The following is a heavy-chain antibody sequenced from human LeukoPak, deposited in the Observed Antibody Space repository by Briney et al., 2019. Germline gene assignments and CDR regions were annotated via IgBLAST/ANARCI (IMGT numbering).Heavy chain of an antibody. CDR3: ARARSSSGYYTLFDY. CDR2: INHSGST. J-gene: IGHJ4*02. CDR1: GGSFSGYY. V-gene: IGHV4-34*01. Sequence: PSETLSLTCAVYGGSFSGYYWSWIRQPPRKGLEWIGEINHSGSTNYNPSLKSRVTISVDTSKNQFSLKLSSVTAADTAVYYCARARSSSGYYTLFDYWGQGTLVTVSS. D-gene: IGHD3-22*01.